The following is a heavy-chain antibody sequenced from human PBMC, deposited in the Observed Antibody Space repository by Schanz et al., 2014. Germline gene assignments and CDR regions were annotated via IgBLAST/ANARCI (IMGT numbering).Heavy chain of an antibody. J-gene: IGHJ5*02. V-gene: IGHV4-4*08. Sequence: QVQLQESGPGLLKPSETLSLTCTVSGGSIRSYFWSWIRQPPGKGLEWIGYIYTSGSTNYNPSLKSRVTISLDTSKTQFSLKLSSVTAADTAVYYCAREPLSGYNWFDPWGQGSLVTVSS. CDR3: AREPLSGYNWFDP. CDR1: GGSIRSYF. CDR2: IYTSGST. D-gene: IGHD6-25*01.